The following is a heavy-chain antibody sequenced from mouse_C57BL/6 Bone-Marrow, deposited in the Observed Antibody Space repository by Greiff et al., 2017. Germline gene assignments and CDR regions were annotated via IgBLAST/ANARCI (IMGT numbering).Heavy chain of an antibody. CDR3: ARRNYYGSTYWYFDV. J-gene: IGHJ1*03. D-gene: IGHD1-1*01. CDR2: IWWDDDK. Sequence: QVTLKVSGPGILQPSQTLSLTCSFSGFSLSTFGMGVGWIRPPSGKGLEWLAHIWWDDDKYYNPALKSRLTISKDTSKNQVFLKIANADTADTATYYCARRNYYGSTYWYFDVWGTGTTVTVSS. CDR1: GFSLSTFGMG. V-gene: IGHV8-8*01.